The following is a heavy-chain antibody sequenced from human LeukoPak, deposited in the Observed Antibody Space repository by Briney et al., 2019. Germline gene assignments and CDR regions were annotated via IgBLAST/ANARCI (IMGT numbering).Heavy chain of an antibody. Sequence: SQTLSLTCAISGDSVSSNSVTWNWIRQSPSRGLEWLGRTYYRSTWYNDYAVSVRGRVTVNPDTSKNQFSLHLNPVTPEDTAVYYCARRLTQYDCFDPWGQGILVTVSS. V-gene: IGHV6-1*01. J-gene: IGHJ5*02. CDR2: TYYRSTWYN. CDR3: ARRLTQYDCFDP. CDR1: GDSVSSNSVT. D-gene: IGHD2-2*01.